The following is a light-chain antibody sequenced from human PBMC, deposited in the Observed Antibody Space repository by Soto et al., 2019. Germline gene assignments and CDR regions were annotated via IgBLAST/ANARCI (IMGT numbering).Light chain of an antibody. J-gene: IGKJ3*01. Sequence: EIVMTQSPATLSVSPGESATLSCRASQGVSSNLAWYQHKPGQAPRLLIHGASTRATGIPARFSGSGSGTEFTLTISSVQSEDSAVYYCQQYNNWPPLTFGPGTKVDIK. CDR2: GAS. V-gene: IGKV3-15*01. CDR1: QGVSSN. CDR3: QQYNNWPPLT.